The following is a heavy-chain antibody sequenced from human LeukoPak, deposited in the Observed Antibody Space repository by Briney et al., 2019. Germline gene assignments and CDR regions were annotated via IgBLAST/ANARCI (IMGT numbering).Heavy chain of an antibody. D-gene: IGHD4-17*01. CDR3: AKAHDYGDYAGFDY. CDR2: ISWNSGNI. J-gene: IGHJ4*02. CDR1: GFTFDDYA. Sequence: GGSLRLSCAASGFTFDDYAMHWVRQAPGKGLEWVSGISWNSGNIAYADSVKGRFTISRDSAKTSLYLQINNLRAEDTALYYCAKAHDYGDYAGFDYWGQGTLVSVSS. V-gene: IGHV3-9*01.